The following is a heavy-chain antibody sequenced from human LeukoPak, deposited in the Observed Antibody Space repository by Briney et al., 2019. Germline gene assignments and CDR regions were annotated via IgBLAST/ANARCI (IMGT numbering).Heavy chain of an antibody. CDR3: ARHGHCTNGVCYSNYYYYMDV. J-gene: IGHJ6*03. D-gene: IGHD2-8*01. Sequence: GESLKISCKGSGYSFTTYWIGWVRQMPGKGLEGMGIIYPDDSDTRYSPSFEGQVIISVDKSTSTAYLQWSSLKASDAATYYCARHGHCTNGVCYSNYYYYMDVWGKGTTVTVSS. CDR2: IYPDDSDT. CDR1: GYSFTTYW. V-gene: IGHV5-51*01.